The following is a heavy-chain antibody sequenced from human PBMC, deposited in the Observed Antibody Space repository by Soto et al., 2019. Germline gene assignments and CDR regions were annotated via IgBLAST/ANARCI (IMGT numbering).Heavy chain of an antibody. Sequence: QVQLVQSGAEVKKPGSSVKVSCKASGGTFSSYTISWVRQAPGQGLEWMGRIIPILGIANYAQKFQGRVTITADKSTSTAYMDLSSLRSEDTAVYYCARELYGSGTNWFDPWGQGTLVTVSS. CDR2: IIPILGIA. D-gene: IGHD3-10*01. CDR1: GGTFSSYT. V-gene: IGHV1-69*08. CDR3: ARELYGSGTNWFDP. J-gene: IGHJ5*02.